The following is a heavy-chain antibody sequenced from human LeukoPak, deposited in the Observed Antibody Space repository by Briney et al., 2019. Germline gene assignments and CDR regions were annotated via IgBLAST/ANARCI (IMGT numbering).Heavy chain of an antibody. Sequence: GASVKVSCKASGYTFTSYDINWVRQATGQGLEWMGWMNPNSGNTGYAQKFQGRVTMTRDTSISTAYMELSRLRSDDTAVYYCARTPAQGYCSSTSCPRFDYWGQGTLVTVSS. CDR1: GYTFTSYD. D-gene: IGHD2-2*01. V-gene: IGHV1-8*01. CDR2: MNPNSGNT. J-gene: IGHJ4*02. CDR3: ARTPAQGYCSSTSCPRFDY.